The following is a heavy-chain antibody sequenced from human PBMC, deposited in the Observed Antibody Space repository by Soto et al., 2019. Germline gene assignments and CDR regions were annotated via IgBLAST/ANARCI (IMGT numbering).Heavy chain of an antibody. CDR1: GYTFTSYD. V-gene: IGHV1-8*01. D-gene: IGHD3-22*01. Sequence: ASVKVSCKASGYTFTSYDINWVRQATGQGLEWMGWMNPNSGNTGYAQKFQGRVTMTRNTSISTAYMELSSLRSEDTAVYYCARNPDISDWFDPWGQGTLVTVSS. CDR3: ARNPDISDWFDP. J-gene: IGHJ5*02. CDR2: MNPNSGNT.